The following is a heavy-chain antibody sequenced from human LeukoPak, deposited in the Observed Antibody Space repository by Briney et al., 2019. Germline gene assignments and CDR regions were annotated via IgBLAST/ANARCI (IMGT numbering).Heavy chain of an antibody. D-gene: IGHD2-15*01. CDR1: GGSFSGYY. V-gene: IGHV4-34*01. CDR2: INHSGST. J-gene: IGHJ4*02. CDR3: ATGKDIIVVVAATLEY. Sequence: SETLSLTCAVYGGSFSGYYWSWIRQPPGKGLEWIGEINHSGSTNYNPSLKSRVTISVDTSKNQFSLKLSSVTAADTAVYYCATGKDIIVVVAATLEYWGQGTLVTVSS.